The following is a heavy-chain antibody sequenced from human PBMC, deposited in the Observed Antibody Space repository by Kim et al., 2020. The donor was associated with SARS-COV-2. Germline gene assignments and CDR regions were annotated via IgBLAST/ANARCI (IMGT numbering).Heavy chain of an antibody. J-gene: IGHJ4*02. CDR1: GYTFTSYD. CDR2: MNPNSGNT. V-gene: IGHV1-8*01. CDR3: ATGSGSYYHFDY. D-gene: IGHD3-10*01. Sequence: ASVKVSCKASGYTFTSYDINWVRQATGQGLEWMGWMNPNSGNTGYAQKFQGRVTMTRNTSISTAYMELSSLRSEDTAVYYCATGSGSYYHFDYWGQGTLVTVSS.